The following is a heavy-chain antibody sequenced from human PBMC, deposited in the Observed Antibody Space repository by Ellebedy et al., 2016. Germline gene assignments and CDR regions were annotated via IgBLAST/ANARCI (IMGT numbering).Heavy chain of an antibody. Sequence: SVKVSCXASGGTFSSYAISWARQAPGQGLEWMGGIIPIFGTANYAQKFQGRVTITADESTSTAYMELSSLRSEDTAVYYCARDGSGSYFPYYYGMDVWGQGTTVTVSS. CDR1: GGTFSSYA. V-gene: IGHV1-69*13. CDR2: IIPIFGTA. J-gene: IGHJ6*02. D-gene: IGHD3-10*01. CDR3: ARDGSGSYFPYYYGMDV.